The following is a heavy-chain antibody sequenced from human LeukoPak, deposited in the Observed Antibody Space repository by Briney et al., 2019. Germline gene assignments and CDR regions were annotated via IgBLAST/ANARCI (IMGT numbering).Heavy chain of an antibody. CDR2: IYYSGST. CDR3: ARGAYGDYVDY. V-gene: IGHV4-39*01. CDR1: GGSISSSSYY. J-gene: IGHJ4*02. Sequence: TSETLSLTCTVSGGSISSSSYYWGWIRQPPGKGLEWIGSIYYSGSTYYNPSLKSRVTISVDTSKNQFSLKLSSVTAADTAVYYCARGAYGDYVDYWGQGTLVTVSS. D-gene: IGHD4-17*01.